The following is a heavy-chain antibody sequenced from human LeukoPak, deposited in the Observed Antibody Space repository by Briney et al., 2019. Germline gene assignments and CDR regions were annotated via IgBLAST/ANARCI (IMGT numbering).Heavy chain of an antibody. D-gene: IGHD5/OR15-5a*01. CDR2: IYTSGST. Sequence: SETLSLTCSVSGDSIRDDYWSWIRQPAGKGLEWIGRIYTSGSTNYNPSLKSRVTISVDTSKNQFSLKLSSVTAADTAVYYCARGSTEYYFDYWGQGTLVTVSS. J-gene: IGHJ4*02. CDR1: GDSIRDDY. CDR3: ARGSTEYYFDY. V-gene: IGHV4-4*07.